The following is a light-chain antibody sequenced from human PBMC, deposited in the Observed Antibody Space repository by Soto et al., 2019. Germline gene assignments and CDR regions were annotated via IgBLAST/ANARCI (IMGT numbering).Light chain of an antibody. J-gene: IGKJ4*01. CDR3: QQYNNWPLT. V-gene: IGKV3-15*01. CDR1: QSLRSN. CDR2: GAS. Sequence: EIVMTQSPATLSVSPGERATLSCRASQSLRSNLAWYQQKPGQAPRLLIYGASTRATGIPARFSGRGSGTEFTLTISSLQSEDFTVYYCQQYNNWPLTFGGGTKVEIK.